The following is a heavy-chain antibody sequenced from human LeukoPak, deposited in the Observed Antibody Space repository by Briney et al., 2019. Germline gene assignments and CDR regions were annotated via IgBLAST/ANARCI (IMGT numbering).Heavy chain of an antibody. J-gene: IGHJ4*02. Sequence: GASVKVSCKASGYTFTSYGISWVRQAPGQGLEWMGWINPKNAATNYEQKFQGRVTMTRDTSTGTVYMEVNALRSDDTAVYYCARTLYIASAPGGFDYWGQGTLVTVSS. V-gene: IGHV1-18*01. D-gene: IGHD3-16*01. CDR1: GYTFTSYG. CDR2: INPKNAAT. CDR3: ARTLYIASAPGGFDY.